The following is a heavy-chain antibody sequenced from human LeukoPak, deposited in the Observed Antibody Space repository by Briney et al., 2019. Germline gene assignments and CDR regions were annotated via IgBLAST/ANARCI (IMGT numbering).Heavy chain of an antibody. V-gene: IGHV1-46*01. CDR3: ARDFERDGYNYYYYGMDV. CDR2: INTSGGST. D-gene: IGHD5-24*01. Sequence: ASVKVSCKASGYTFTSYYMHWVRQAPGQGLEWMGIINTSGGSTSYAQKFQGRVTMTRDTSTSTVYMELSSLRSEDTAVYYCARDFERDGYNYYYYGMDVWGQGTTVTVSS. J-gene: IGHJ6*02. CDR1: GYTFTSYY.